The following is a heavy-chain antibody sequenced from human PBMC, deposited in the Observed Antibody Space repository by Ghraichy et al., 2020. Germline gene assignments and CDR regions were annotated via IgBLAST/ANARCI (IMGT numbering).Heavy chain of an antibody. CDR1: GFTFSSYA. CDR2: ISGSGGST. J-gene: IGHJ4*02. Sequence: GESLRLSCAASGFTFSSYAMSWVRQAPGKGLEWVSAISGSGGSTYYADSVKGRFTISRDNSKNTLYLQMNSLRAEDTAVYYCAKTYSSGWAGDVDYWGQGTLVTVSS. CDR3: AKTYSSGWAGDVDY. D-gene: IGHD6-19*01. V-gene: IGHV3-23*01.